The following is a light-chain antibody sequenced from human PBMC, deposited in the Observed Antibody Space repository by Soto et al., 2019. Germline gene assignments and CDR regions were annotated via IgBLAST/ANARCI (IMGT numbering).Light chain of an antibody. J-gene: IGLJ1*01. V-gene: IGLV2-11*01. CDR1: SSDIGSYNY. CDR2: DVS. CDR3: CSHAGSYTFV. Sequence: QSALTQPASVSGSPGQSITISCTGTSSDIGSYNYVAWYQQFPGKTPKLLIYDVSKRPSGVPDRFSGSKFGITASLTISGLRAEDDADYFCCSHAGSYTFVFGTGTKLTVL.